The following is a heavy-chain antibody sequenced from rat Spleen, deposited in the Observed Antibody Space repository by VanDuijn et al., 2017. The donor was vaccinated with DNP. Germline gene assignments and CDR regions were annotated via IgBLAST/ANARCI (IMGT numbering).Heavy chain of an antibody. D-gene: IGHD4-1*01. V-gene: IGHV5S23*01. CDR2: ISTSDGST. CDR1: GFTFSNYD. J-gene: IGHJ2*01. CDR3: ARQGRALDY. Sequence: EVQLVESGGGLVQPGRSLKLSCAASGFTFSNYDMGWVRQAPTKGLEWVASISTSDGSTYYRDSVKGRFTVSRDNAKSTLFLQMDSLRSEDTATYYCARQGRALDYWGQGVMVTVSS.